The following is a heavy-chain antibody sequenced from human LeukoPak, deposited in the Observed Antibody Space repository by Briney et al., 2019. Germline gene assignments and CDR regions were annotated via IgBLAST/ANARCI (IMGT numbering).Heavy chain of an antibody. V-gene: IGHV1-46*01. Sequence: GASVKVSCKASGYTFTGYYMHWVRQAPGQGLEWMGIINPSGGSTSYAQKFQGRVTMTRDTSTSTVYMELSSLRSEDTAVYYCARVGTTGTPIQYFDYWGQGTLVTVSS. CDR2: INPSGGST. J-gene: IGHJ4*02. D-gene: IGHD1-1*01. CDR1: GYTFTGYY. CDR3: ARVGTTGTPIQYFDY.